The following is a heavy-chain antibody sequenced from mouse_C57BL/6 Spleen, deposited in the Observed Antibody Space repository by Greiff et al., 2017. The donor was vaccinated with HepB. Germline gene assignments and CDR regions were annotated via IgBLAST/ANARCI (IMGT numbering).Heavy chain of an antibody. CDR3: ARGGYYGFYYFDY. Sequence: QVQLKQPGAELVRPGSSVKLSCKASGYTFTSYWMHWVKQRPIQGLEWIGNIDPSDSETHYNQKFKDKATLTVDKSSSTAYMQLSSLTSEDSAVYYCARGGYYGFYYFDYWGQGTTLTVSS. J-gene: IGHJ2*01. V-gene: IGHV1-52*01. CDR1: GYTFTSYW. D-gene: IGHD1-1*01. CDR2: IDPSDSET.